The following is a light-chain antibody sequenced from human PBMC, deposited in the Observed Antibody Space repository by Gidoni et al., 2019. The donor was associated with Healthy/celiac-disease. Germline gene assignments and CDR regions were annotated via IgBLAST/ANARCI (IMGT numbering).Light chain of an antibody. CDR1: QSISSY. J-gene: IGKJ1*01. CDR3: QRCYSTPQT. CDR2: AAS. Sequence: DIQMTQSPSSLSASVGDRVTITCRASQSISSYLNWYQQKPGKAPKLLIYAASSLQSGVPSRFSGSGSGTDFTLTISSLPPEDFATYYCQRCYSTPQTFGQXTKVEIK. V-gene: IGKV1-39*01.